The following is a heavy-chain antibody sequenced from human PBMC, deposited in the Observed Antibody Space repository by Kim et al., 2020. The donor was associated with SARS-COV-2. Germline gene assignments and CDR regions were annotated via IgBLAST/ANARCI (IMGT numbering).Heavy chain of an antibody. V-gene: IGHV1-18*01. J-gene: IGHJ4*02. CDR3: ARVWGVYYDILTGYYNVMGY. D-gene: IGHD3-9*01. CDR2: ISACNGNT. Sequence: ASVKVSCKTSGHTFTSDGIRWVRQAPGQGLEWMGWISACNGNTNYSQKLQGRVTITTDTSTSTAYMELRILRSDDTAVYYCARVWGVYYDILTGYYNVMGYWGQGTLVTVSS. CDR1: GHTFTSDG.